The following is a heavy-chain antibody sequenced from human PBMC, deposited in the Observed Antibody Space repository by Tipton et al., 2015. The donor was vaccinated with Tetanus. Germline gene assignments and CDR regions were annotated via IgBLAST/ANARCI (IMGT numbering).Heavy chain of an antibody. Sequence: GLVKPSETLSLTCSVSGGSLRSGDHYWSWIRQPPGKGLEWLAYISSSGSTNSNYSLKSRITMSRDTSKNQFSLKLASVTAADTAVYFGARGLPREPWYFDYWGQGMQVTVSS. V-gene: IGHV4-61*08. J-gene: IGHJ4*02. CDR1: GGSLRSGDHY. CDR3: ARGLPREPWYFDY. D-gene: IGHD1-26*01. CDR2: ISSSGST.